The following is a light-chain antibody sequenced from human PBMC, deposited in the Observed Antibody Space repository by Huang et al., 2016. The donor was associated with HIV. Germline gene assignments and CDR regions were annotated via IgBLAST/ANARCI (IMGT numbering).Light chain of an antibody. CDR1: QRINSY. V-gene: IGKV1-39*01. CDR2: AAS. J-gene: IGKJ4*01. CDR3: QQSYSFPLT. Sequence: DIQMTQSPSSLSASVGDRFTITCRASQRINSYLNWYQQKPGKAPKLLIYAASALQRGVPSRFSGSGSGTDFTLAINSLQPEDFATYYYQQSYSFPLTFGGGTKVEIK.